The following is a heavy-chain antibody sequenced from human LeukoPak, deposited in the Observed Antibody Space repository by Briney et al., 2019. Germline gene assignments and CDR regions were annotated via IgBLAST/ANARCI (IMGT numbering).Heavy chain of an antibody. CDR2: FDPEDGET. Sequence: ASVKVSCKVSGYTLTELSMHWVRQAPGKGLEWMGGFDPEDGETIYAQKFQGGVTMTEDTSTDTAYMELSSLRSEDTAVYYCATAAAGNPLVEGMDVWGQGTTVTVSS. J-gene: IGHJ6*02. CDR1: GYTLTELS. V-gene: IGHV1-24*01. CDR3: ATAAAGNPLVEGMDV. D-gene: IGHD6-13*01.